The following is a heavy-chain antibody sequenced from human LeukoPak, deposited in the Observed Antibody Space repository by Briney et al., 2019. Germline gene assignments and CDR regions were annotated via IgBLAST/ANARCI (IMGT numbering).Heavy chain of an antibody. V-gene: IGHV4-61*02. D-gene: IGHD3-22*01. CDR2: ISSSGST. J-gene: IGHJ3*02. CDR3: ARGPYSYDSSGAFDI. Sequence: TLALTCTVSGDSISSGDYYWSWIRQPAGKGLEWIGRISSSGSTNYNPSLKSRVTISVDTSKNQFSLKLSSVTAADTAVYFCARGPYSYDSSGAFDIWGQGTMVTVSS. CDR1: GDSISSGDYY.